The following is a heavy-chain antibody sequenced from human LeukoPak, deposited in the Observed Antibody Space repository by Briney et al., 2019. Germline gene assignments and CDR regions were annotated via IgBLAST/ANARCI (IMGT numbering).Heavy chain of an antibody. CDR3: TTDAGYDSRWYND. J-gene: IGHJ4*02. CDR2: ISGSGGST. CDR1: GFTFSSYA. V-gene: IGHV3-23*01. Sequence: PGGSLRLSCAASGFTFSSYAMSWVRQAPGKGLEWVSAISGSGGSTYYADSVKGRFTISRDNSKNTLYLQMNSLRAEDTAVYYCTTDAGYDSRWYNDWGQGSLVTVSS. D-gene: IGHD6-13*01.